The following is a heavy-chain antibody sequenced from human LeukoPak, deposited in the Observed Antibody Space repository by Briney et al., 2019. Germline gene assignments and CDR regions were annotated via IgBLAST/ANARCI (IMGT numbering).Heavy chain of an antibody. Sequence: GASVKVSCKASGYTFTSYDINWVRQATGQGLNPNSGNTGYAQKFQGRVTMTRDMSTSTVYMELSSLRSEDTAVYYCARAYGSGSYQGGGFDPWGQGTLVTVSS. CDR3: ARAYGSGSYQGGGFDP. CDR1: GYTFTSYD. J-gene: IGHJ5*02. CDR2: PNSGNT. D-gene: IGHD3-10*01. V-gene: IGHV1-8*02.